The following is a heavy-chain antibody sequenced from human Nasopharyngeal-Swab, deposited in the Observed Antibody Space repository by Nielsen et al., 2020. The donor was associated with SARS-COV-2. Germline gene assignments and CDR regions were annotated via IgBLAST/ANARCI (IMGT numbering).Heavy chain of an antibody. D-gene: IGHD3-10*01. CDR2: INPNTGGT. Sequence: ASVKVSCKASGYTFTGYFMHWVRQAPGQGLERMGRINPNTGGTNYPQKFQGRVTMTRDTSISTVYMELNSLRSDDTVVYYCARAYGSGSSTDSYYFDYWGQGTLVTVSS. CDR3: ARAYGSGSSTDSYYFDY. CDR1: GYTFTGYF. J-gene: IGHJ4*02. V-gene: IGHV1-2*05.